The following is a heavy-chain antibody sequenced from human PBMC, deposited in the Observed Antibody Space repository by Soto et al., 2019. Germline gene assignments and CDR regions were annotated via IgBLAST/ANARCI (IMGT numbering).Heavy chain of an antibody. Sequence: QVQLVQSGAEVKKPGSSVKLSCKASGGTFSSYAISWVRQAPGQGLEWMGGIIPIFGTANYAQKFQGRVTITADKSTSTAYMELSSLRSEDTAVYYCARNLGDGYNPSTYYFDYWGQGTLVTVSS. J-gene: IGHJ4*02. D-gene: IGHD5-12*01. CDR1: GGTFSSYA. CDR2: IIPIFGTA. V-gene: IGHV1-69*06. CDR3: ARNLGDGYNPSTYYFDY.